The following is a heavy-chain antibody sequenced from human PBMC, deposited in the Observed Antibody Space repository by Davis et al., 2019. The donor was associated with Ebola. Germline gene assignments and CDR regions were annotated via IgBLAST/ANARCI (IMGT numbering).Heavy chain of an antibody. V-gene: IGHV4-4*07. J-gene: IGHJ2*01. CDR3: ARDRTDSSSSRGRVWYFDL. Sequence: PSETLSLTCTVSGGSISSYYWSWIRQPAGKGLEWIGRIYTSGSTNYNPSLKSRVTISVDTSKNQFSLKLSSVTAADTAVYYCARDRTDSSSSRGRVWYFDLWGRGTLVTVSS. CDR1: GGSISSYY. D-gene: IGHD6-6*01. CDR2: IYTSGST.